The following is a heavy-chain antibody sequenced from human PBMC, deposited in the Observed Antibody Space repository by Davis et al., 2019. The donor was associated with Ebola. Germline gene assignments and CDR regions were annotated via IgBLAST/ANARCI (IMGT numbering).Heavy chain of an antibody. D-gene: IGHD5-18*01. Sequence: ASVKVSCKASGYTFTSYYMHWVRQAPGQGLEWMGIINPSGGSTSYAQKFQGRVTMTRDTSTSTVYMELSSLRSEDTAVYYCARAISGAMGAWDYYYYMDVWGKGTTVTVSS. CDR1: GYTFTSYY. CDR2: INPSGGST. J-gene: IGHJ6*03. V-gene: IGHV1-46*01. CDR3: ARAISGAMGAWDYYYYMDV.